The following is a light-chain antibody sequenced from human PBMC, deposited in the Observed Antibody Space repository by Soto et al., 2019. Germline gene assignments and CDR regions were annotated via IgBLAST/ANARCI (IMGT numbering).Light chain of an antibody. CDR1: QSVTTS. Sequence: EIVLTQSPATLSLSPGERATLSCRASQSVTTSLAWYQHKPGQAPRLLIYGASNRATGIPARFSGSGSGTDFTLTISRLEPEDFAVYYCQQRSNWPVTFGQGKRLEI. CDR2: GAS. V-gene: IGKV3-11*01. CDR3: QQRSNWPVT. J-gene: IGKJ5*01.